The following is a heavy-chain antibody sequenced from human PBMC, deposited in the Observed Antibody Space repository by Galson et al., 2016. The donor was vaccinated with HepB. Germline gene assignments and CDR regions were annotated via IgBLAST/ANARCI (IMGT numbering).Heavy chain of an antibody. CDR3: ARCRISSSWPYYYYGMGV. V-gene: IGHV7-4-1*02. D-gene: IGHD6-13*01. Sequence: SVKVSCKASGYSFTSYAMNWVRQAPGQGLEWMGWINTNTGNPTYAQGFTGRFVFSLDTSVSTAYQQISSLKTEDTAVYYCARCRISSSWPYYYYGMGVWGQGTTVTVSS. J-gene: IGHJ6*02. CDR1: GYSFTSYA. CDR2: INTNTGNP.